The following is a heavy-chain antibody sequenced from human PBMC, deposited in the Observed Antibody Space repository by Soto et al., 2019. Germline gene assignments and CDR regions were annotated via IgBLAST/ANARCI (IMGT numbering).Heavy chain of an antibody. CDR1: GYSFTNYG. CDR3: ARDRGVAPPVAGNTHYYYYMDV. Sequence: QDRLVQSGAEVKKPGASVTVSCKASGYSFTNYGITWVRQAPGQGLEWMGWISGFNGNTHYAQKLQGRVTMTTDASTSTADMELRSMGSDDTAVYYCARDRGVAPPVAGNTHYYYYMDVWGKGTTVTVSS. D-gene: IGHD6-19*01. CDR2: ISGFNGNT. J-gene: IGHJ6*03. V-gene: IGHV1-18*01.